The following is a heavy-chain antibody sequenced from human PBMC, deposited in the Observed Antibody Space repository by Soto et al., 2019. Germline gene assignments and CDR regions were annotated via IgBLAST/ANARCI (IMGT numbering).Heavy chain of an antibody. J-gene: IGHJ4*02. CDR2: ISDDGSRA. Sequence: LRLSCTASGFTFSMYWMHWVRQVPGKGPEWVSRISDDGSRADYADSVKGRFTISRDNAKNTLYLEMHVLRADDTAVYYCTRGPRPSSVGTGAFWGQGTPVTVSS. V-gene: IGHV3-74*01. D-gene: IGHD3-10*01. CDR1: GFTFSMYW. CDR3: TRGPRPSSVGTGAF.